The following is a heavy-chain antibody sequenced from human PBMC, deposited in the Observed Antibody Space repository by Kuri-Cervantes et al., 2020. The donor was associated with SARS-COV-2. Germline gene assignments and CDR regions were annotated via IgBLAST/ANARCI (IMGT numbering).Heavy chain of an antibody. CDR3: AKDGYDFWSGYLSTLGVYYYYYYMDV. D-gene: IGHD3-3*01. J-gene: IGHJ6*03. CDR2: ISGSGGST. Sequence: GESLKISCAASGFTFSSYWMSWVRQAPGKGLEWVSAISGSGGSTYYADSVKGRFTISRDNSKNTLYLQMNSLRAEDTAVYYCAKDGYDFWSGYLSTLGVYYYYYYMDVWGKGTTVTVSS. V-gene: IGHV3-23*01. CDR1: GFTFSSYW.